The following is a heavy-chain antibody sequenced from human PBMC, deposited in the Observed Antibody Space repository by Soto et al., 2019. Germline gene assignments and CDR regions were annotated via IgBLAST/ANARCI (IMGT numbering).Heavy chain of an antibody. CDR2: ISNNGDTA. Sequence: EVQLLESGGGLVQPGGSLTLSCATSGFTFSSYAMVWVRQAAEKGLEWVASISNNGDTAYYADSVKGRFTISRGNSENSLDLQMHGLRADDTALYFCAKSRVFIGAIVTLLDSWGQGTQVTVSS. J-gene: IGHJ4*02. V-gene: IGHV3-23*01. CDR1: GFTFSSYA. CDR3: AKSRVFIGAIVTLLDS. D-gene: IGHD3-16*02.